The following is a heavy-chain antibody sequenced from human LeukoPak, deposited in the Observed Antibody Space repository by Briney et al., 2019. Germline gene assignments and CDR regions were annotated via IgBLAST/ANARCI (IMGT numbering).Heavy chain of an antibody. CDR1: GGSISSSSYY. V-gene: IGHV4-39*07. CDR3: ARGVLSGWYVEPADY. CDR2: IYYSGST. Sequence: SETLSLTCTVSGGSISSSSYYWGWIRQPPGKGLEWIGSIYYSGSTYYNPSLKSRVTISVDTSKNQFSLKLSSVTAADTAVYYCARGVLSGWYVEPADYWGQGTLVTVSS. J-gene: IGHJ4*02. D-gene: IGHD6-13*01.